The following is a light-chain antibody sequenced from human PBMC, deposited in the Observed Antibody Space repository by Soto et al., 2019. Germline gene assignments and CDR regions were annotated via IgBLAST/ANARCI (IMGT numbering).Light chain of an antibody. CDR2: DVS. CDR3: GSYESSYTYV. J-gene: IGLJ1*01. Sequence: QSALTQPRSVSGSPGQSVTISCTGTSSDVGGYNDVSWYQQQPGNAPKLMINDVSKRPAGVRGRSCGSKCGNASILTSSGLPAEDADDYYCGSYESSYTYVFGTGTKLTVL. CDR1: SSDVGGYND. V-gene: IGLV2-11*01.